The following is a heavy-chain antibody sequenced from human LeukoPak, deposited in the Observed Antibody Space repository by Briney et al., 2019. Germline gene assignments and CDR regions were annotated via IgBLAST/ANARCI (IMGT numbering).Heavy chain of an antibody. CDR1: GFAFDDYA. J-gene: IGHJ4*02. D-gene: IGHD3-22*01. Sequence: PGGSLRLSCAASGFAFDDYAMHWVRQAPGKGLEWVSGISWNSGSIGYADSVKGRFTISRDNAKNSLYLQMNSLRAEDTALYYCAKDNYYDSSGYYLYWGQGTLVTVSS. V-gene: IGHV3-9*01. CDR3: AKDNYYDSSGYYLY. CDR2: ISWNSGSI.